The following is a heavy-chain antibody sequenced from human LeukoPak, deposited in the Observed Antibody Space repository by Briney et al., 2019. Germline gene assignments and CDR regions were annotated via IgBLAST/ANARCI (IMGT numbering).Heavy chain of an antibody. CDR2: ISTSGGST. J-gene: IGHJ4*02. V-gene: IGHV3-23*01. Sequence: PGGSLRLSCAASGFTFSSYAMSWVRQAPGKGLEWVSGISTSGGSTYYADSVKGRFTISRDNSKNTLYLQMNSLSAEDTAVYYCAKSEYNYGLPPFDYWGQGTLVTVSS. D-gene: IGHD3/OR15-3a*01. CDR3: AKSEYNYGLPPFDY. CDR1: GFTFSSYA.